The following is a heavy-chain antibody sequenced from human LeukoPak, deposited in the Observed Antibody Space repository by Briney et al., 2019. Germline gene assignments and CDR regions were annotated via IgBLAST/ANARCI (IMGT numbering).Heavy chain of an antibody. CDR2: TSYDGSNK. CDR3: ASLYSSSWQLGYYFDY. Sequence: GGSLRLSCAASGFTFSSYGMHWVRQAPGKGLEWVAVTSYDGSNKYYADSVKGRFTISRDNSKNSLYLQMNSLRAEDTAVYYCASLYSSSWQLGYYFDYWGQGTLVTVSS. CDR1: GFTFSSYG. V-gene: IGHV3-30*03. D-gene: IGHD6-13*01. J-gene: IGHJ4*02.